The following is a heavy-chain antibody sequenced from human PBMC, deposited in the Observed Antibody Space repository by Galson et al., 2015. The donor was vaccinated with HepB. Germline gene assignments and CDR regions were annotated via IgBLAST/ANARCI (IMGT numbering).Heavy chain of an antibody. CDR2: IYSGGST. J-gene: IGHJ4*02. CDR3: AKVTGDYVSLGY. Sequence: SLRLSCAASGFTVSRNYMIWVRQAPGKGLEWVSVIYSGGSTYYADSVKGRFTISRDNSKNTLFLQMNSLRAEDTAVYYCAKVTGDYVSLGYWGQGTLVTVSS. CDR1: GFTVSRNY. D-gene: IGHD4-17*01. V-gene: IGHV3-53*01.